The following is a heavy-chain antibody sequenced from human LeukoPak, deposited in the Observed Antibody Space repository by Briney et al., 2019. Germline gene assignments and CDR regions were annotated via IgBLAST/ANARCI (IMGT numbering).Heavy chain of an antibody. D-gene: IGHD3-22*01. CDR3: ARGGYYDSSGYYYDAFDI. Sequence: GGSLRLSCAASEFSVGSNYMTWVRQAPGKGLEWVSLIYSGGSTYYADSVKGRFTISRDNSKNTLYLQMNSLRAEDTAVYYCARGGYYDSSGYYYDAFDIWGQGTMVTVSS. CDR2: IYSGGST. CDR1: EFSVGSNY. V-gene: IGHV3-53*01. J-gene: IGHJ3*02.